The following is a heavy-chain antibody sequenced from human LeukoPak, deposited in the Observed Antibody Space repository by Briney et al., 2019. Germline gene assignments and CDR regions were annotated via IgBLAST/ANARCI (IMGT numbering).Heavy chain of an antibody. Sequence: PSETLSLTCTVPGGSLSSYYWSWIRQPPGKGLEWIGYIYYSGSTNYNPSLQSRVSKSVDTSKTQYSLKLSSVTAGDSAVYCCARSGRSSSWDFAYWGEGTLVSVSS. CDR3: ARSGRSSSWDFAY. D-gene: IGHD6-13*01. CDR2: IYYSGST. V-gene: IGHV4-59*01. J-gene: IGHJ4*02. CDR1: GGSLSSYY.